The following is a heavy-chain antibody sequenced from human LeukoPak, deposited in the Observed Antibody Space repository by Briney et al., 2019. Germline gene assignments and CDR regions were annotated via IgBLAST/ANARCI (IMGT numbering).Heavy chain of an antibody. D-gene: IGHD3-9*01. J-gene: IGHJ1*01. CDR3: ARSGDYYDTLTGLQH. CDR2: IWYDGSNK. V-gene: IGHV3-33*01. Sequence: GGSLRLSCAASGFTFSSYGMHWVRQAPGKGLEWVAVIWYDGSNKYYADSVKGRFTISRDNSKNTLYLQMNSLRAEDTAVYYCARSGDYYDTLTGLQHWGQGTLVTVSS. CDR1: GFTFSSYG.